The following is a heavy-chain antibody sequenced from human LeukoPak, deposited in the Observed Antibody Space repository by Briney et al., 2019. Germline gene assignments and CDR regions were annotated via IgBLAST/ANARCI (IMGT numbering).Heavy chain of an antibody. CDR3: ARDPSYYDYVWGSYPHWYGTDV. CDR1: GFTFSSYA. V-gene: IGHV3-30-3*01. CDR2: ISYDGSNK. Sequence: PGGSLRLSCAASGFTFSSYAMHWVRQAPGKGLEWVAVISYDGSNKYYADSVKGRFTISRDNSKNTLYLQMNSLRAEDTAVYYCARDPSYYDYVWGSYPHWYGTDVWGQGTTVTVSS. J-gene: IGHJ6*02. D-gene: IGHD3-16*02.